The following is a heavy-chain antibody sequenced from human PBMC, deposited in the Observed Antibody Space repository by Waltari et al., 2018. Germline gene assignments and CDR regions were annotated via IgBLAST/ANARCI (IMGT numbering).Heavy chain of an antibody. J-gene: IGHJ3*02. D-gene: IGHD2-21*02. CDR2: SSPGDSDT. V-gene: IGHV5-51*01. CDR1: GYSFTSYW. Sequence: EVQLVQSGAEVKKPGESLKISCKGSGYSFTSYWIGWVRQMPGKGLEWMGISSPGDSDTRYSPSCHGQVTISADKSISPAYLQWSSLKASDTAMYYCARQGGDGGNSGAFDIWGQGTMVTVSS. CDR3: ARQGGDGGNSGAFDI.